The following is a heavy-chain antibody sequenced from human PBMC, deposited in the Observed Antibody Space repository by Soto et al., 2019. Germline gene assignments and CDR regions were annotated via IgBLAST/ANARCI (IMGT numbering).Heavy chain of an antibody. CDR3: ARFGQGLSIDY. CDR1: GFTFSSYA. CDR2: ISYDGSNK. V-gene: IGHV3-30-3*01. D-gene: IGHD6-19*01. J-gene: IGHJ4*02. Sequence: QVQLVESGGRVVQPGRSLRLSCAASGFTFSSYAMHWVRQAPGKGLEWVAVISYDGSNKYYADSVKGRFTISRDNSKNTLYLQMNSLRAEDTAVYYCARFGQGLSIDYWGQGTLVTVSS.